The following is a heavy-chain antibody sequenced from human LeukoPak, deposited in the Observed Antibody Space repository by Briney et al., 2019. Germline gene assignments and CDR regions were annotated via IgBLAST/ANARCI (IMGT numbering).Heavy chain of an antibody. J-gene: IGHJ4*02. CDR1: GYSISSGYC. V-gene: IGHV3-9*01. D-gene: IGHD5-18*01. CDR3: AKDPGAMGSSSYFDY. CDR2: ISWNSGSI. Sequence: LSLTCTVSGYSISSGYCWGWVRQAPGKGLEWVSGISWNSGSIGYADSVKGRFTISRDNAKNSLYLQMNSLRAEDTALYYCAKDPGAMGSSSYFDYWGQGTLVTVSS.